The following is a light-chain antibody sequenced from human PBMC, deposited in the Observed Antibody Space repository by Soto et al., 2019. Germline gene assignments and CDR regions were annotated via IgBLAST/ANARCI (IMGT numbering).Light chain of an antibody. Sequence: ENVFTPSPSTPSLSPREKANPSPRARQSVSSSYLAWYQQKPGQAPRLLIYGASSRATGIPDRFSGSGSGTDFTLTISRLEPEDFAVYYCQQYGSSPGTFGQGTKVDIK. CDR2: GAS. V-gene: IGKV3-20*01. CDR1: QSVSSSY. CDR3: QQYGSSPGT. J-gene: IGKJ1*01.